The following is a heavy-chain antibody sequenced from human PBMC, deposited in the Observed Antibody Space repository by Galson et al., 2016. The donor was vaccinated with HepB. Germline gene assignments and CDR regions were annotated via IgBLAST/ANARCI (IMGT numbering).Heavy chain of an antibody. Sequence: SLRLSCAASGFTFTTYAFTWVRQAPGKGLEWVSGISWNSGSIGYADSVKGRFTIPRDNAKNSLYLQMNSLRAEDTALYYCAKDSSAYYYYYGMDVWGQGTTVTVSS. J-gene: IGHJ6*02. CDR1: GFTFTTYA. CDR2: ISWNSGSI. V-gene: IGHV3-9*01. CDR3: AKDSSAYYYYYGMDV. D-gene: IGHD2-15*01.